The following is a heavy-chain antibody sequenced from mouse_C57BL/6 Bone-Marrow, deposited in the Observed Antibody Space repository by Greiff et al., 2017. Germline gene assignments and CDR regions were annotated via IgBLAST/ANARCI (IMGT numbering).Heavy chain of an antibody. Sequence: EVKLVESGGGLVKPGGSLKLSCAASGFTFSSYAMSWVRQTPEKRLEWVATISDGGSYTYYPDNVKGRFTISRDNAKNNLYLQMSHLKSEDTAMYYCARDGYYCYYAMAYWGQGTSVTVSS. CDR2: ISDGGSYT. D-gene: IGHD2-3*01. J-gene: IGHJ4*01. CDR1: GFTFSSYA. V-gene: IGHV5-4*01. CDR3: ARDGYYCYYAMAY.